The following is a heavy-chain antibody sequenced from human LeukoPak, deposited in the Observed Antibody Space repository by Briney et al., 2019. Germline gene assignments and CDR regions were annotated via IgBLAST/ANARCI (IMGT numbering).Heavy chain of an antibody. CDR3: ARGVRGTTGILPSLFDY. V-gene: IGHV1-18*04. J-gene: IGHJ4*02. D-gene: IGHD1-1*01. Sequence: ASVKVSCKASGYTFTSYGISWVRQAPGQGLEWMGWISAYNGNTNYAQKLQGRVTMTTDTSTSTAYMGLRSLRSDGTAVYYCARGVRGTTGILPSLFDYWGQGTLVTVSS. CDR1: GYTFTSYG. CDR2: ISAYNGNT.